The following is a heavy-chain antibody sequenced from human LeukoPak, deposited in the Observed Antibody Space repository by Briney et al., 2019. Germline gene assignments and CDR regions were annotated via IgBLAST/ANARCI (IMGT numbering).Heavy chain of an antibody. Sequence: GASVKVSCKASGYTLTIYGISWVRQAPGQGLEWMGWIIAYNGNTNYAQKLQGRVTMTTDTSTSTAYMELRSLRSDDTAVYYCARDSPYYYGSGSSDPWGQGTLVTVSS. CDR2: IIAYNGNT. J-gene: IGHJ5*02. V-gene: IGHV1-18*01. D-gene: IGHD3-10*01. CDR1: GYTLTIYG. CDR3: ARDSPYYYGSGSSDP.